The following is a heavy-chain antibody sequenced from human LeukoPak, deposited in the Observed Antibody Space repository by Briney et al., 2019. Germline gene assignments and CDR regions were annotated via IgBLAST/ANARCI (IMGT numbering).Heavy chain of an antibody. D-gene: IGHD6-19*01. V-gene: IGHV1-18*01. CDR3: ARAGEQWLVPGVKNAFDI. Sequence: ASVKVSCKASGYTFTSYGISWVRQAPGQGLEWMGWISAYNGNTNYAQKLQGRVTMTTDTSTSTAYMELRSLRSDDTAVYYCARAGEQWLVPGVKNAFDIWGQGTMVTVSS. J-gene: IGHJ3*02. CDR1: GYTFTSYG. CDR2: ISAYNGNT.